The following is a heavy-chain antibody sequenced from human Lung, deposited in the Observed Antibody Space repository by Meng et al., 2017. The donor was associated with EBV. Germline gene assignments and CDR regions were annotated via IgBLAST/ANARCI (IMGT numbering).Heavy chain of an antibody. Sequence: QLQLQESGPGLVKPSEPLSPPRSTSGCSIRSDGYYWDWVRQPPGKGLEWIGAIYHSGSTSYNPSLQSRVTMFVDTSKNQFSLMLTSVTATDTAVYYCARRRGGSGRDCWGQGTLVTVSS. V-gene: IGHV4-39*01. CDR2: IYHSGST. J-gene: IGHJ4*02. CDR3: ARRRGGSGRDC. CDR1: GCSIRSDGYY. D-gene: IGHD3-10*01.